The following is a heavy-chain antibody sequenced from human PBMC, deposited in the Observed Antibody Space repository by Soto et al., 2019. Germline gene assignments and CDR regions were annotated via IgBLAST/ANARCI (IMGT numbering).Heavy chain of an antibody. CDR2: INHTGGT. Sequence: PSESLSLTSAVYGVSVNGYYWNWLRPPPGKGLEWIGEINHTGGTHYNPSLKSRVTMSVDTSKNQFSLRLSSVTAADTAIYYCATRITVFGLLIPPFDPWGQGTQVTVSS. D-gene: IGHD3-3*01. V-gene: IGHV4-34*01. CDR1: GVSVNGYY. CDR3: ATRITVFGLLIPPFDP. J-gene: IGHJ5*02.